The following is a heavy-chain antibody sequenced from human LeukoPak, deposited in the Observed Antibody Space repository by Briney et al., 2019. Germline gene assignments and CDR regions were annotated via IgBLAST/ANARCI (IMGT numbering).Heavy chain of an antibody. CDR2: IYYSGST. J-gene: IGHJ4*02. Sequence: PSETLSLTCTVSGGSISSYYWSWIRQPPGKGLEWIGYIYYSGSTNYNPSLKSRVTISVDTSKNQFSLKLSSVTAADTAVYYCARRRDGYNRDYFDYWGQGTLVTVSS. CDR3: ARRRDGYNRDYFDY. CDR1: GGSISSYY. V-gene: IGHV4-59*08. D-gene: IGHD5-24*01.